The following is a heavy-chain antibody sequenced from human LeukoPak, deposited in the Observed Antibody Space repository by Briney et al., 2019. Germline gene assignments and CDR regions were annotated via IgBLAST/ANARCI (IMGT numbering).Heavy chain of an antibody. CDR2: ISYDGSNK. V-gene: IGHV3-30-3*01. CDR1: GFTFSSYA. CDR3: AREARLKSTNGVPRPELDY. Sequence: GGSLRLSCAASGFTFSSYAMHWVRQAPGKGLEWVAVISYDGSNKYYADSVKGRFTISRDNSKNTLYLQMNSLRAEDTAVYYCAREARLKSTNGVPRPELDYWGQGTLVAVSS. D-gene: IGHD2-8*01. J-gene: IGHJ4*02.